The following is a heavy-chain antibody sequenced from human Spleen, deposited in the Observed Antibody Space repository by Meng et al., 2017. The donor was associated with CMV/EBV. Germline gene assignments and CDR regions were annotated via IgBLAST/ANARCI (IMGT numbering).Heavy chain of an antibody. J-gene: IGHJ4*02. CDR2: IRYDGSNE. CDR3: AREKLSTHDY. Sequence: GGSLRLSCAASGFTFSTYGMSWVRQAPDKGLEWVAFIRYDGSNEYYADSVKGRFTISRDNAKNSLYLQMNSLRAEDTAVYYCAREKLSTHDYWGQGTLVTVSS. CDR1: GFTFSTYG. D-gene: IGHD3-10*01. V-gene: IGHV3-30*02.